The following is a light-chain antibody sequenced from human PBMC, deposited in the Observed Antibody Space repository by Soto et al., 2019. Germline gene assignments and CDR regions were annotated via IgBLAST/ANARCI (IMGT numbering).Light chain of an antibody. V-gene: IGKV3-20*01. CDR3: QQYGSSPPT. Sequence: IVLTQSPGTLSLSPGERATLSRRASQSVSSNYLAWYQQKPGQAPRLLIYGASSRAAGIPDRFSGSGSGTDFTLTISRLEPEDFAVYYCQQYGSSPPTFGQGTKV. CDR2: GAS. J-gene: IGKJ1*01. CDR1: QSVSSNY.